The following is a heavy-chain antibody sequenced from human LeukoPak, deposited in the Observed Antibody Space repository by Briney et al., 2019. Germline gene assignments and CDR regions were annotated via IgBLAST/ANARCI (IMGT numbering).Heavy chain of an antibody. D-gene: IGHD4-17*01. CDR2: IYPGDSDT. J-gene: IGHJ6*02. CDR1: GYSFTTYW. Sequence: GESLKISCKGSGYSFTTYWIGWVRQMPGKGLEWMGIIYPGDSDTRYSPSFQGQVTISADKSISTAYLQWSSLKASDTAMYYCATTFYGDYEPLYYYYGMDVWGQGTTATVSS. V-gene: IGHV5-51*01. CDR3: ATTFYGDYEPLYYYYGMDV.